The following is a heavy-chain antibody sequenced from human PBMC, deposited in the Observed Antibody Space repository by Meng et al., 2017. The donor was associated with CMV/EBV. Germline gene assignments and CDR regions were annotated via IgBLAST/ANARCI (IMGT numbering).Heavy chain of an antibody. D-gene: IGHD4-17*01. CDR2: IYTSEST. Sequence: SGPGVEKPADSLTVACKVFGDTFTSYYRHWLRQAAGKRLEWIGRIYTSESTNYYPSLKSRVTMLVDTSKDQFSLKLRSVTAADTAVYYCAGSAEVDYGDYVGLDYWGQGTLVTVSS. CDR1: GDTFTSYY. CDR3: AGSAEVDYGDYVGLDY. V-gene: IGHV4-4*07. J-gene: IGHJ4*02.